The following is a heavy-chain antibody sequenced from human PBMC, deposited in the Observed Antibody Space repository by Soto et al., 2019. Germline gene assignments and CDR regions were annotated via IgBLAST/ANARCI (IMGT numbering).Heavy chain of an antibody. D-gene: IGHD3-16*01. CDR1: GYTFTSYD. Sequence: QVQLVQSGAEVKKPGASVKVSCKTSGYTFTSYDINWVRQATGQGLEWMGWMNPNSGNTGYAQKFQGRGTMARNTSISTVYMQMSSLRSEDTAVYYCARGPSCADDYYFDYWGQGTLVTVSS. J-gene: IGHJ4*02. V-gene: IGHV1-8*01. CDR3: ARGPSCADDYYFDY. CDR2: MNPNSGNT.